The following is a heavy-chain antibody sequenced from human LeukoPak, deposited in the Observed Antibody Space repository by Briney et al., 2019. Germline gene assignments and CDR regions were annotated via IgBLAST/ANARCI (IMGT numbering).Heavy chain of an antibody. CDR3: ARDLVTVTKGFDI. CDR1: ADSFSSHY. Sequence: PSETLSLTCSVSADSFSSHYWTWIRQPPGKGLEWIGYISYIGSTNYNPSLKSLVTISIDTSNNQFSLKLSSVTAADTAVYYCARDLVTVTKGFDIWGQGTMVSVSS. CDR2: ISYIGST. V-gene: IGHV4-59*11. J-gene: IGHJ3*02. D-gene: IGHD4-17*01.